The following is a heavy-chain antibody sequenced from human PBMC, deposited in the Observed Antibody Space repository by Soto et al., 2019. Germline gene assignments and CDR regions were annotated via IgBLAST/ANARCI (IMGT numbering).Heavy chain of an antibody. CDR1: GFAFSTYG. D-gene: IGHD1-26*01. CDR3: ARKNPGREWDRPDY. V-gene: IGHV3-30*03. CDR2: TTSDGARI. Sequence: QVQLVESGGGVVQPGRSLRLSCAASGFAFSTYGMHWVRQAPGKGLEWVAVTTSDGARINYADSVKGRFTISRDNSRSTLYLQMNSLRSDDTAVYYCARKNPGREWDRPDYWGQGTLVTVSS. J-gene: IGHJ4*02.